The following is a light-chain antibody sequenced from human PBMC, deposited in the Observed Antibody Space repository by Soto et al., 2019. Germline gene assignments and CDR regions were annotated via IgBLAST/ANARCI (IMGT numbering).Light chain of an antibody. CDR1: SGSIASNY. CDR2: EDN. J-gene: IGLJ2*01. Sequence: NFMLTQPHSVSESPGKTVTISCTRSSGSIASNYVQWYQQRPGGAPTTVIYEDNQRPSGVPDRFSGSFDSSSNSASLTISGLNTEDEADYYCQSYDSSSLVFGGGTKLTVL. V-gene: IGLV6-57*04. CDR3: QSYDSSSLV.